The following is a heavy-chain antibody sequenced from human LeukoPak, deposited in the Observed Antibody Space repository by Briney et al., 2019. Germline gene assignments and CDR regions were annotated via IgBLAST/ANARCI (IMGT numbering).Heavy chain of an antibody. CDR3: AKDTTHCSSTSCYTGYMDV. V-gene: IGHV3-30*02. Sequence: GGSLRLSCAASGFTFSSYGMHWVRQAPGKGLEWVAVIWYGGSNKYYADSVKGRFTISRDNSKNTLHLQMNSLRAEDTAVYYCAKDTTHCSSTSCYTGYMDVWGKGTTVTVSS. D-gene: IGHD2-2*02. J-gene: IGHJ6*03. CDR2: IWYGGSNK. CDR1: GFTFSSYG.